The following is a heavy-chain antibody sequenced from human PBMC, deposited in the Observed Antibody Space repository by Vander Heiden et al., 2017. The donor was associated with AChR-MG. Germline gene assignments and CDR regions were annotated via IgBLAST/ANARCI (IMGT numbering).Heavy chain of an antibody. V-gene: IGHV3-9*01. Sequence: EVQMVESGGGLVQPGRSLRLSCAASGFTFDVFAMHWVRQAPGKGLEWVSGISGNSDNIAYADSVKGRFTISRDNAKNSLHLRMNSLKVEDSALYYCVKGPSAHEFWVGFNVWGQGTTVSVTS. CDR3: VKGPSAHEFWVGFNV. J-gene: IGHJ3*01. CDR1: GFTFDVFA. CDR2: ISGNSDNI. D-gene: IGHD6-19*01.